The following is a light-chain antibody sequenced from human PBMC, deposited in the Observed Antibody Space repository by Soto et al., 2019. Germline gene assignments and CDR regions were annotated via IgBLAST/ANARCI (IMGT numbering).Light chain of an antibody. CDR2: EVS. J-gene: IGLJ2*01. V-gene: IGLV2-8*01. Sequence: QSALTQPPSASGSPGQSVTISCTGASSDVGGYNYVSWYQQHPGKAPKVMIYEVSKRPSGVPDRFSGSKSGNTASLTVSGLQAEYEAYYYFSSYAASNIVVFGGGTKLTVL. CDR3: SSYAASNIVV. CDR1: SSDVGGYNY.